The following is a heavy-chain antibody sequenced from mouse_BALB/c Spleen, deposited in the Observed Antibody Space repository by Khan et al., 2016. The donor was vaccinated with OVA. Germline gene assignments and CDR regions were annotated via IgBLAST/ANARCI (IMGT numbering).Heavy chain of an antibody. D-gene: IGHD1-3*01. J-gene: IGHJ2*01. Sequence: EVQLQESGPGLVKPSQSLSLTCTVTGYSITSDYAWNWIRQFPGNKLEWMGYISYSGSTSYNPSLKSRISITRDTSKNQFFLQLNSVTTEDTATYYCARTIKANWGQGTTLTVSS. CDR3: ARTIKAN. CDR1: GYSITSDYA. CDR2: ISYSGST. V-gene: IGHV3-2*02.